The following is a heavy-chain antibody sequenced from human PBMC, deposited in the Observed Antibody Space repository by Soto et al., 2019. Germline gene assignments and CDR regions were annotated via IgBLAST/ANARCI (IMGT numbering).Heavy chain of an antibody. V-gene: IGHV1-18*01. CDR3: ARDGDAYDFWSGYYTTHNWFDP. Sequence: GASVNVSCKSSGYTFTSYCISWVRQAPGQGLECMGWISAYNGNTNYAQKLQGRVTMTTDTSTSTAYMELRSLRSDDTAVYYCARDGDAYDFWSGYYTTHNWFDPWGQGTLVTVSS. D-gene: IGHD3-3*01. CDR2: ISAYNGNT. J-gene: IGHJ5*02. CDR1: GYTFTSYC.